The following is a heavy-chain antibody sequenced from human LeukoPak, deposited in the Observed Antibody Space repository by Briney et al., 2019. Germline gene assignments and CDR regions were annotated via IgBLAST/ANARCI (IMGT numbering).Heavy chain of an antibody. J-gene: IGHJ1*01. CDR1: GFTFSSYE. D-gene: IGHD2-15*01. V-gene: IGHV3-48*03. Sequence: GGSLRLSCAASGFTFSSYEMNWVRQAPGKGLEWVSYISSSGSTIYYADSVKGRFTISRDNAKNSLYLQMNSLRAEDTAVYYCARGPGYCSGGSCYSAEAEYFQHWGQGTLVTVSS. CDR2: ISSSGSTI. CDR3: ARGPGYCSGGSCYSAEAEYFQH.